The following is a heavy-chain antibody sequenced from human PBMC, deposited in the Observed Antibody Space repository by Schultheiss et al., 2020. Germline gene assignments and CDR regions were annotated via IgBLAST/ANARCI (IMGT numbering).Heavy chain of an antibody. CDR1: GYTFTSYA. D-gene: IGHD2-15*01. CDR3: ARVGYCSGGSCYREDWFDP. J-gene: IGHJ5*02. CDR2: INAGNGNT. V-gene: IGHV1-3*01. Sequence: ASVKVSCKASGYTFTSYAMHWVRQAPGQRLEWMGWINAGNGNTKYSQKFQGRVTITRDTSASTAYMELSSLRSEDTAVYYCARVGYCSGGSCYREDWFDPWGQGTLVTVSS.